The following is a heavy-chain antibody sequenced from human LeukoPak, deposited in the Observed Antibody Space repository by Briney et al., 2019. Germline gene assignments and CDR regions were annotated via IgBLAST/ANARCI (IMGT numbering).Heavy chain of an antibody. V-gene: IGHV1-18*04. CDR3: ARPNGDYVGDYFDY. CDR2: ISAYNGNT. D-gene: IGHD4-17*01. J-gene: IGHJ4*02. CDR1: GYTFTSNG. Sequence: ASVKVSCKASGYTFTSNGITWVRQAPGQGLECMGWISAYNGNTNYAQKLQGRVTMTTDTSTSTAYMELRSLRSDDTAVYYCARPNGDYVGDYFDYWGQGTLVTVSS.